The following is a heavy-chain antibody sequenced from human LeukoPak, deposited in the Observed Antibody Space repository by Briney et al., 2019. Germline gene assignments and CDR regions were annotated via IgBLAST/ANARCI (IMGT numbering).Heavy chain of an antibody. V-gene: IGHV1-69*05. CDR3: ASGSDSAGYYGSGNGFDY. J-gene: IGHJ4*02. CDR2: IIPIFGTA. D-gene: IGHD3-10*01. CDR1: GGTFSSYA. Sequence: SVKVSCKASGGTFSSYAISWVRQAPGQGLEWMGGIIPIFGTANYAQKFQGRVTMTRNTSISTAYMELSSLRSEDTAVYYCASGSDSAGYYGSGNGFDYWGQGTLVTVSS.